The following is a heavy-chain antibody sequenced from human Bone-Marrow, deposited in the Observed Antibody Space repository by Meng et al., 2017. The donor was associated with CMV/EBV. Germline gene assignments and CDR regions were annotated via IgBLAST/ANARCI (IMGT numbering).Heavy chain of an antibody. J-gene: IGHJ6*02. CDR3: TRRRDGDYYNGMDV. Sequence: GESLKISCAASGFTFSSYWMSWVRQAPGKGLEWVANIKQDGSEKYYVDSVKGRFTISRDNAKNSLYLQMNSLRAEDTAVYYCTRRRDGDYYNGMDVWGQGTTVTVSS. CDR2: IKQDGSEK. V-gene: IGHV3-7*01. CDR1: GFTFSSYW.